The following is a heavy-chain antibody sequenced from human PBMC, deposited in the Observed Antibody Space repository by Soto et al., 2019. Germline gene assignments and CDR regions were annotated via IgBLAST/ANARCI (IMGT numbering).Heavy chain of an antibody. D-gene: IGHD2-8*01. CDR1: GFTFSSYW. CDR3: ARVRNGDGYFDY. CDR2: IKIDGSIT. Sequence: EVQLVESGGGLVQPGGSLRLSCAASGFTFSSYWMHWVRQVPGKGLVWVSRIKIDGSITSYADSVRGRFTISRDNAKNTLYLQMNSLRAEDTAVYYCARVRNGDGYFDYWCQGNLVTVSS. V-gene: IGHV3-74*01. J-gene: IGHJ4*02.